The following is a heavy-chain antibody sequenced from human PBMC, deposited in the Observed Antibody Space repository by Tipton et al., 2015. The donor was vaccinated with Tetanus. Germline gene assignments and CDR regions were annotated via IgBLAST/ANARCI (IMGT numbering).Heavy chain of an antibody. D-gene: IGHD2-2*01. CDR3: ARKWDIVAVSAANYYGLDV. Sequence: QSGAEVKKPGSSVKVSCKASGGTFSNYAISWVRQAPGQGLEWMGGIIPIFGTAKYAQKFQGRVTITADESTSTAYMELSSLRSEDTAVYYCARKWDIVAVSAANYYGLDVWGRGTLVTVSS. CDR1: GGTFSNYA. V-gene: IGHV1-69*01. CDR2: IIPIFGTA. J-gene: IGHJ2*01.